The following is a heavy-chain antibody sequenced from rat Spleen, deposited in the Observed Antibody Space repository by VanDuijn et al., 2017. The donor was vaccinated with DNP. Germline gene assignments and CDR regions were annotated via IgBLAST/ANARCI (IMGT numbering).Heavy chain of an antibody. Sequence: EVQLVESGGGLVQPGRSLKLSCAASGFTFSDYNMAWVRQAPTKGLEWVASVSYDGRSTYYRDSVKGRFTISRDNAKSSLYLQMDSLRSEDTATYYCTKTGGNWVAHWGQGTLVTVSS. CDR3: TKTGGNWVAH. D-gene: IGHD1-11*01. J-gene: IGHJ3*01. CDR1: GFTFSDYN. CDR2: VSYDGRST. V-gene: IGHV5-20*01.